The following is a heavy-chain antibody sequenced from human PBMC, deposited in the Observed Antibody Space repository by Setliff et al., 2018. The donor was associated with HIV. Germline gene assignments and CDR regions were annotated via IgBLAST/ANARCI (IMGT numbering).Heavy chain of an antibody. CDR1: GYTLTGYY. D-gene: IGHD3-10*01. CDR3: ARSGYKKGGWFEPVFYYHMDV. J-gene: IGHJ6*03. V-gene: IGHV1-69*10. Sequence: VKVSCKASGYTLTGYYMHWVRPAPGHGLEWRGGIIPSLTIANYEHKFQGRLTIPADKSTTTAYMELKSLKSEDTAVYYCARSGYKKGGWFEPVFYYHMDVWGKGTTVTVSS. CDR2: IIPSLTIA.